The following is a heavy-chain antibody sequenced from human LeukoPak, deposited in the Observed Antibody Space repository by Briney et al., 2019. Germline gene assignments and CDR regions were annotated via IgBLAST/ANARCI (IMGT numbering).Heavy chain of an antibody. CDR2: IYYSGST. J-gene: IGHJ5*02. V-gene: IGHV4-39*07. CDR1: GGSISSSSYY. Sequence: SETLSLTCTVSGGSISSSSYYWGWIRQPPGKGLEWIGSIYYSGSTYYNPSLKSRVTISVGTSKNQFSLKLSSVTAADTAVYYCARVLLPMVRGDPNWFDPWGQGTLVTVSS. D-gene: IGHD3-10*01. CDR3: ARVLLPMVRGDPNWFDP.